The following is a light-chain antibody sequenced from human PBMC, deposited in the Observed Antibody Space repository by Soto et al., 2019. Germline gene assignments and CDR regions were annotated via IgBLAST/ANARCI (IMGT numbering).Light chain of an antibody. CDR3: HQYGSSPLFT. Sequence: EMVLTQSPGTLSLSPGERATLSCRASQSVSSNHLAWYQQKPGQTPRLLIYGASSRATGIPDRFSGSGSGTDFTLSISRLEPGDFAEYYCHQYGSSPLFTFGPGTKVDIK. J-gene: IGKJ3*01. V-gene: IGKV3-20*01. CDR2: GAS. CDR1: QSVSSNH.